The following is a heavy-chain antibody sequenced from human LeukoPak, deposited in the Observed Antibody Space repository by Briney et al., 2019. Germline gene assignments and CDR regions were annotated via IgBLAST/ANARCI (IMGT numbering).Heavy chain of an antibody. D-gene: IGHD6-19*01. J-gene: IGHJ5*02. V-gene: IGHV3-30-3*01. CDR2: ISYDGSNK. Sequence: PGGSLRLSCAASGFAFSSYAVHWVRQAPGKGLAWVAVISYDGSNKYHADSVKGRFTISRDNSKNMVYLQMNSLRPDDTAVYHCARDSENYGSGWYVNWFDPWGQGTLVTVSS. CDR3: ARDSENYGSGWYVNWFDP. CDR1: GFAFSSYA.